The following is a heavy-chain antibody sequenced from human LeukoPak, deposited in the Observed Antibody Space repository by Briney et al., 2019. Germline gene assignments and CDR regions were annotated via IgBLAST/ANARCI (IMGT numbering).Heavy chain of an antibody. Sequence: SETLSLTCAVYGGSFSGYYWSWIRQPPGKGLEWIGEINHSGSTNYNPSLKSRVTISVDTSKNQFSLKLSSVTAADTAVYYCARRVRHSRNYEDYWGQGTLVTVSS. CDR1: GGSFSGYY. J-gene: IGHJ4*02. V-gene: IGHV4-34*01. CDR2: INHSGST. CDR3: ARRVRHSRNYEDY. D-gene: IGHD1-7*01.